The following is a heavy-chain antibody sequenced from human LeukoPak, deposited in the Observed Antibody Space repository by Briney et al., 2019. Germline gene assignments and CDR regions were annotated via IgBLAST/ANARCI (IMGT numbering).Heavy chain of an antibody. CDR2: IRYDGSNK. Sequence: GGSLRLSRAASGFTFSSYGMHWVRQAPGKGLEWVAFIRYDGSNKYYADSVKGRFTISRDNSKNTLYLQMNSLRAEDTALYYCAKALSGGEQRDAFDIWGQGTMVTVSS. J-gene: IGHJ3*02. CDR1: GFTFSSYG. V-gene: IGHV3-30*02. D-gene: IGHD3-10*01. CDR3: AKALSGGEQRDAFDI.